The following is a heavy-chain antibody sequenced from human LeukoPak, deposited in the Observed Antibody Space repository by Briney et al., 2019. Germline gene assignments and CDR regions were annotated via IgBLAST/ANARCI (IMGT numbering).Heavy chain of an antibody. V-gene: IGHV1-2*04. CDR1: GYTFTGYY. CDR2: INPNSGGT. CDR3: AREPLPYVLRIAAAGTGVDY. Sequence: ASVKVSCKASGYTFTGYYMHWVRQAPGQGLEWMGWINPNSGGTNYAQKFQGWVTMTRDTSISTAYMELSRLRSDDTAVYYCAREPLPYVLRIAAAGTGVDYWGQGTLVTVSS. J-gene: IGHJ4*02. D-gene: IGHD6-13*01.